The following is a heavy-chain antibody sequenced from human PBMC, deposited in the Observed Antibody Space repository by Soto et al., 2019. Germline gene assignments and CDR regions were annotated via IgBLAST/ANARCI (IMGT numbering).Heavy chain of an antibody. Sequence: QVQLVESGGGVVQPGRSLRLSCAASGFTFSSYGMHWVRQAPGKGLEWVAVISYDGSNEYYADSVKGRFTISRDNSKNTLYVQMDSLRAEDTAVYYCAKCSTSNRLRIDYWGQGTLVTVSS. V-gene: IGHV3-30*18. CDR2: ISYDGSNE. CDR1: GFTFSSYG. J-gene: IGHJ4*02. CDR3: AKCSTSNRLRIDY. D-gene: IGHD3-16*01.